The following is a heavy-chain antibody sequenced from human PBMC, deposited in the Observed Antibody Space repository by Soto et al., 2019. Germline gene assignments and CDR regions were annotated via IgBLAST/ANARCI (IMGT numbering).Heavy chain of an antibody. CDR1: GGSFSNYY. V-gene: IGHV4-34*01. CDR3: ARGSRPRTSVANQKEAFFSY. CDR2: INHSGTT. D-gene: IGHD3-3*02. Sequence: QVQLQQWGAGLLKPSETLSLTCAVSGGSFSNYYWTWIRQSPGKGLEWLGEINHSGTTNYNPSLQSRITMSVDTSKNQFSLSLASLTAADTAVYYCARGSRPRTSVANQKEAFFSYWGQGTLVTVSS. J-gene: IGHJ4*02.